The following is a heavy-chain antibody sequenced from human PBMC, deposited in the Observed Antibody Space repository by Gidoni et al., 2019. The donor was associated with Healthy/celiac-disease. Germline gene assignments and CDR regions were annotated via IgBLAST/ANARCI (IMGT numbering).Heavy chain of an antibody. Sequence: QLQLPESGPGLVKPSETRSLTCTVSGGSISSSSYYWGWIRQPPGKGLEWIGSIYYSGSTYYNPSLKSRVTISVDTSKNQFSLKLSSVTAADTAVYYCARHSSSAAESYYYYYYGMDVWGQGTTVTVSS. CDR2: IYYSGST. J-gene: IGHJ6*02. CDR1: GGSISSSSYY. D-gene: IGHD6-6*01. CDR3: ARHSSSAAESYYYYYYGMDV. V-gene: IGHV4-39*01.